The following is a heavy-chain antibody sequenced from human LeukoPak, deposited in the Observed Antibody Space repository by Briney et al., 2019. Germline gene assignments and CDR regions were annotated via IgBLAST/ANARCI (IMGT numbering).Heavy chain of an antibody. D-gene: IGHD2-2*01. Sequence: PGGSLRLSCAASGFTFSNYWMSWVRQAPGKGLEWVANIKKDGSEKYYVDSVKGRFTISRDNAKNSLYLQMDSLRAEDTAVYYCARDFPHGYCSSTXXFXNDYWGQGTLVTVSS. J-gene: IGHJ4*02. CDR1: GFTFSNYW. CDR3: ARDFPHGYCSSTXXFXNDY. CDR2: IKKDGSEK. V-gene: IGHV3-7*01.